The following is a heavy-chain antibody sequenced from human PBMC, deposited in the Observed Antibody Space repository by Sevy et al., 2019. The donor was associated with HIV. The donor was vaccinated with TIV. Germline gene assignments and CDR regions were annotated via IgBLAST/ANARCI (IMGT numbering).Heavy chain of an antibody. D-gene: IGHD1-26*01. Sequence: GGSLRLSCAASGFTFSNYEMNWVRQAPGKGLEWVSYISSSDSTIYYADSVRGRFIISRDNAKNSLYLQMNSLRAEDTAVYDCARDRVGATGLGYFQHWGQGTLVTVSS. CDR3: ARDRVGATGLGYFQH. J-gene: IGHJ1*01. CDR1: GFTFSNYE. CDR2: ISSSDSTI. V-gene: IGHV3-48*03.